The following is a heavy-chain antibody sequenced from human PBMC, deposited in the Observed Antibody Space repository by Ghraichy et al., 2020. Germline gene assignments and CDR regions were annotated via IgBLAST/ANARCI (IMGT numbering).Heavy chain of an antibody. J-gene: IGHJ3*01. CDR2: IYTSGST. CDR1: GGSISSYH. D-gene: IGHD6-19*01. Sequence: SETLSLTCTVSGGSISSYHWSWIRQPPGKGLEWIGYIYTSGSTNYNPSLKSRVTISVDTSKNQFSLKLSSVTAADTAVYYCASSYSSGATGAFDVWGQGTMVTVSS. CDR3: ASSYSSGATGAFDV. V-gene: IGHV4-4*09.